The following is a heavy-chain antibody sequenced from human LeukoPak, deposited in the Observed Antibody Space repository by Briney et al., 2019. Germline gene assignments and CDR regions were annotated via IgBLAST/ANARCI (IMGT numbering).Heavy chain of an antibody. CDR2: IRYSGNT. V-gene: IGHV4-39*01. Sequence: SETLSLTCTVSGDSISNTSYFWGWIRQPPGKGLEWIGSIRYSGNTYDNPSLTSQVTISLDTSKTEVSLQLSSLTAADTAVYYCARQSTLFGVVLNAFDYWGQGALVTVSS. CDR1: GDSISNTSYF. J-gene: IGHJ4*02. D-gene: IGHD3-3*01. CDR3: ARQSTLFGVVLNAFDY.